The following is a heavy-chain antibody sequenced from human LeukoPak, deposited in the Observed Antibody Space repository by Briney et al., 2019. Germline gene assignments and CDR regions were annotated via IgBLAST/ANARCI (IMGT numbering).Heavy chain of an antibody. V-gene: IGHV1-2*02. CDR2: LTPSSGVT. J-gene: IGHJ4*02. CDR1: GYTFTSYD. CDR3: AARSHPFDC. Sequence: GASVKVSCKASGYTFTSYDINWVRQAPGQGLEWMGWLTPSSGVTNYAQEFQGRVTMTRDTSITTAYMELSSLRSDDTAVYFCAARSHPFDCWGQGTLVTVSS.